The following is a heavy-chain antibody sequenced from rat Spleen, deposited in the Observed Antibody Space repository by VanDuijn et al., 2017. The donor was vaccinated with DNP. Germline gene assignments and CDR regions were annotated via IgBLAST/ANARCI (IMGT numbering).Heavy chain of an antibody. CDR1: GFIFSTAW. Sequence: EVQVLESGGKLVQPGNSLKLSCATSGFIFSTAWMYWYRQFPEKRLEWVARIKAKSNNYATDYSESVNGRFTIPRDDSKSTIYLQMNNLKEEDTAIYYCAWDISGWGQGTLVTVSS. J-gene: IGHJ3*01. V-gene: IGHV6-6*01. CDR2: IKAKSNNYAT. CDR3: AWDISG.